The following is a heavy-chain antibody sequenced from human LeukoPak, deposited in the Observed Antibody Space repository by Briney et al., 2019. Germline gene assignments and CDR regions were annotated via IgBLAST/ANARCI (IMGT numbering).Heavy chain of an antibody. D-gene: IGHD3-22*01. V-gene: IGHV3-23*01. J-gene: IGHJ4*02. CDR3: AKRGVVIRVILVGFHKEAYYFDS. CDR1: AFFFGSYA. Sequence: PGGSLRLSCAASAFFFGSYAMSWVRQAPGKGLEWVAGISGSGGSTNYADSVKGRFTISRDNPKNTLYLQMNSLRAEDTAVYFCAKRGVVIRVILVGFHKEAYYFDSWGQGALVIVSS. CDR2: ISGSGGST.